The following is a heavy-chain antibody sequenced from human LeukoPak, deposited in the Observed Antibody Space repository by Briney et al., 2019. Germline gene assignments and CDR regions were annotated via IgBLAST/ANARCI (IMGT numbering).Heavy chain of an antibody. D-gene: IGHD6-19*01. Sequence: GGSLRLSCAASGFTFDDYGMSWVRHAPGKGLEWVSGLNWNGGSTGYADSVKGRFTISRDNAKNSLYLQMNSLRAEDTAVYYCASHLENFFNSSGWAVGYWGQGTLVTVSS. CDR2: LNWNGGST. J-gene: IGHJ4*02. V-gene: IGHV3-20*04. CDR1: GFTFDDYG. CDR3: ASHLENFFNSSGWAVGY.